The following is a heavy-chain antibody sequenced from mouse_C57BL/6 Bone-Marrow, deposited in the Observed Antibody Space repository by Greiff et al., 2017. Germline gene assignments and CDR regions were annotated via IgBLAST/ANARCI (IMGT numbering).Heavy chain of an antibody. CDR2: IFPGSGST. V-gene: IGHV1-75*01. CDR3: ARSGVYYGNYVGIAY. Sequence: QVQLKESGPELVKPGASVKISCKASGYTFTDYYINWVKQRPGQGLEWIGWIFPGSGSTYYNEKFKGKATLTVDKSSSTAYMLLSSLTSEDSAVYFCARSGVYYGNYVGIAYWGQGTLVTVSA. D-gene: IGHD2-1*01. J-gene: IGHJ3*01. CDR1: GYTFTDYY.